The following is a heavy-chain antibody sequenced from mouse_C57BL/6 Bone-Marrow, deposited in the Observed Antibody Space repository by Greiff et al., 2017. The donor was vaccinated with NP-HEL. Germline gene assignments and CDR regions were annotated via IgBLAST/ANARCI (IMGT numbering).Heavy chain of an antibody. V-gene: IGHV1-80*01. CDR3: ARGAY. J-gene: IGHJ3*01. Sequence: QVQLKESGAELVKPGASVKISCKASGYAFSSYWMNWVKQRPGKGLEWIGQIYPGDGDTNYNGKFKDKASLTADKSSSTAYMQLSRLTSEDSAVYFCARGAYWGQGTLVTVSA. CDR1: GYAFSSYW. CDR2: IYPGDGDT.